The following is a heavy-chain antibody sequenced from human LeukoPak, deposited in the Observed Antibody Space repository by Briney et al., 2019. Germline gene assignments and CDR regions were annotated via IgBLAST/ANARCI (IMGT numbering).Heavy chain of an antibody. J-gene: IGHJ2*01. CDR1: RFTFSSYR. CDR3: ARVFDAFSFDL. CDR2: ISNDGSST. D-gene: IGHD2-21*01. V-gene: IGHV3-74*03. Sequence: GGSLRLSCAASRFTFSSYRTHWARQGPGRGLVWVSRISNDGSSTTYADSMKGRFTISRDNANNTVYLQKNRLRAEDTAVYYCARVFDAFSFDLWGRGTLVTVSS.